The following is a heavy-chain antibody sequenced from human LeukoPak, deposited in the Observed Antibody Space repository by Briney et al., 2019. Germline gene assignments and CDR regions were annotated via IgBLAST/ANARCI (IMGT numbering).Heavy chain of an antibody. J-gene: IGHJ4*02. CDR2: MNPNNGNT. V-gene: IGHV1-8*01. Sequence: GASVKVSCKASGYTFTSYDINWVRQATGQGLEWMGWMNPNNGNTGFAQKFQGRVTMTRNTSTGTAYMELSSLRSDDTAVYYCARVGYIVATITLDYWGQGTLVTVSS. CDR3: ARVGYIVATITLDY. D-gene: IGHD5-12*01. CDR1: GYTFTSYD.